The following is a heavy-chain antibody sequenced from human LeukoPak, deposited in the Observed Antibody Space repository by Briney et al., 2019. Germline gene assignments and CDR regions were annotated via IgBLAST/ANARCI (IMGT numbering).Heavy chain of an antibody. CDR3: AKDGEYCSGGSCLGYFDY. CDR2: ISGSGGST. Sequence: PGGSLRLSCAASGFTFDDYTMHWVRQAPGKGLEWVSAISGSGGSTYYADSVKGRFTISRDNSKNTLYLQMNSLRAEDTAVYYCAKDGEYCSGGSCLGYFDYWGQGTLVTVSS. V-gene: IGHV3-23*01. CDR1: GFTFDDYT. J-gene: IGHJ4*02. D-gene: IGHD2-15*01.